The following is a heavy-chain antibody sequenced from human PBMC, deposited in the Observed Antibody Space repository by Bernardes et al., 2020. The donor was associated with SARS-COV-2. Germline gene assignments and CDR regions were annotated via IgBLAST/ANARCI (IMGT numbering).Heavy chain of an antibody. CDR1: GYTFTTYG. Sequence: ASVKVSCKASGYTFTTYGISWVRQAPGQGLEWMGWINAYNGKTNYAQKLQGRVTMTTDTATSTAYMELTSLRSDDTAVYYCARSGFDYVWGTYRSMDVWGQGTTVTGS. J-gene: IGHJ6*02. V-gene: IGHV1-18*04. D-gene: IGHD3-16*02. CDR2: INAYNGKT. CDR3: ARSGFDYVWGTYRSMDV.